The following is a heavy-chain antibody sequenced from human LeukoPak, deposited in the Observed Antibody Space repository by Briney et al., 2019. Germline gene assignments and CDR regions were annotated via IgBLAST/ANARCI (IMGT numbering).Heavy chain of an antibody. CDR3: ASDQLLLYALDY. J-gene: IGHJ4*02. D-gene: IGHD2-2*01. CDR1: GGSISSSSYY. Sequence: SETLSLTCTVSGGSISSSSYYWGWIHQPPGKGLEWIGSIYYSGSTYYNPSLKSRVTISVDTSKNQFSLKLSSVTAADTAVYYCASDQLLLYALDYWGQGTLVTVSS. CDR2: IYYSGST. V-gene: IGHV4-39*01.